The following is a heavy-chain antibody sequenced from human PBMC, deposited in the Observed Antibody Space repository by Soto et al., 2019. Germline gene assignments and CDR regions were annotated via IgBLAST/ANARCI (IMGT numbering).Heavy chain of an antibody. D-gene: IGHD1-26*01. V-gene: IGHV5-51*01. CDR2: IYPGDSDT. J-gene: IGHJ4*02. Sequence: GESLKISCKASGYSFTSYWIGWVRQMPGKGLEWMGIIYPGDSDTIYSPSFQGQVTISADKSISTAYLQWNSLKASDTAMYYCERPPYSASYYYFDQWGQGTPVTVSS. CDR1: GYSFTSYW. CDR3: ERPPYSASYYYFDQ.